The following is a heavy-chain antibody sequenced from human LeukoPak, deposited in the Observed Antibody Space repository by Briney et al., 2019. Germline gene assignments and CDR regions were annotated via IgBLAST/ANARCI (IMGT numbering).Heavy chain of an antibody. D-gene: IGHD1-26*01. J-gene: IGHJ1*01. CDR3: ARAYSGSYSEYFQH. CDR1: GGSISSSSYY. CDR2: IYYSGST. V-gene: IGHV4-39*07. Sequence: SETLSLTCTVSGGSISSSSYYWGWIRQPPWKGLEWIGSIYYSGSTYYNPSLKSRVTISVDTSKNQFSLKLSSVTAADTAVYYCARAYSGSYSEYFQHWGQGTLVTVSS.